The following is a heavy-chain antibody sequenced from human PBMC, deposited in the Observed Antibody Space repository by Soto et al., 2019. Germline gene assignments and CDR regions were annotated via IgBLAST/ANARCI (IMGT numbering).Heavy chain of an antibody. D-gene: IGHD3-16*01. CDR2: MNPNIGNT. V-gene: IGHV1-8*02. J-gene: IGHJ5*02. CDR1: GGTFSSYA. CDR3: GRLKQDYAVA. Sequence: ASVKVSCKASGGTFSSYAISWVRQAPGQGLEWMGGMNPNIGNTAYAQKFQGRVTMTRNTSISTAYMELSSLRSEDTAVYYCGRLKQDYAVAWGQGTLVTVSS.